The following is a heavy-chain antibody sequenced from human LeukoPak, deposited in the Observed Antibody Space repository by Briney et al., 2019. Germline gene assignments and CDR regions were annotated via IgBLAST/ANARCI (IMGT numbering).Heavy chain of an antibody. D-gene: IGHD1-26*01. Sequence: ASVKVSCKASGYTFTGYYMHWVRQAPGQGLEWMGWISAYNGNTNYAQKLQGRVTMTTDTSTSTAYMELRSLRSDDTAVYYCARDRGVGATTRGDYWGQGTLVTVSS. CDR3: ARDRGVGATTRGDY. J-gene: IGHJ4*02. V-gene: IGHV1-18*04. CDR1: GYTFTGYY. CDR2: ISAYNGNT.